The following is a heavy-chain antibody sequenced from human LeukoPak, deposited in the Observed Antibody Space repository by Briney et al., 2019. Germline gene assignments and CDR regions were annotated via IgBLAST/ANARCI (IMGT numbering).Heavy chain of an antibody. CDR3: ARGGTVAKTAMVTHWFDP. D-gene: IGHD5-18*01. J-gene: IGHJ5*02. V-gene: IGHV4-34*01. CDR1: GGSFSGYY. Sequence: SESLSLTCAVYGGSFSGYYWSWIRQPPGKGLEWIGEINHSGSTNYNPSLKSRVTISVDTSKNQFSLKLSSVTAADTAVYYCARGGTVAKTAMVTHWFDPWGQGTLVTVSS. CDR2: INHSGST.